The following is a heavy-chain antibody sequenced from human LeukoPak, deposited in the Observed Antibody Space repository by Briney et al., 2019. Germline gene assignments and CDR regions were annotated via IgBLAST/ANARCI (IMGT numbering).Heavy chain of an antibody. Sequence: SVKVSCKASGGTFSRYAISWVRQGPGQGLDWMGGIIPIFGTANYAQKFQGRVTITTDESTSTAYMELSSLRSEDTAVYYCASQTVTMVRGVIITNWFDPWGQGTLVTVSS. CDR2: IIPIFGTA. V-gene: IGHV1-69*05. CDR3: ASQTVTMVRGVIITNWFDP. CDR1: GGTFSRYA. J-gene: IGHJ5*02. D-gene: IGHD3-10*01.